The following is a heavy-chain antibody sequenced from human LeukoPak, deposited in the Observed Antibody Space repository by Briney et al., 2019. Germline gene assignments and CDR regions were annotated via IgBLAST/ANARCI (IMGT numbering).Heavy chain of an antibody. CDR1: GGSISSSNW. Sequence: SETLSLTCAVSGGSISSSNWWSWVRQPPGKGLEWIGEIYHSGSTNYNPSLKSRVTISVDTSKNQFSLKLSSVTAADTAVYYCARSESSSWFRAEYFQHWGQGTLVTVSS. CDR2: IYHSGST. CDR3: ARSESSSWFRAEYFQH. V-gene: IGHV4-4*02. D-gene: IGHD6-13*01. J-gene: IGHJ1*01.